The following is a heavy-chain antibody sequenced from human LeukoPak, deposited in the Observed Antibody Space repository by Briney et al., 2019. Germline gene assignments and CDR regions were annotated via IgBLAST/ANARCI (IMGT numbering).Heavy chain of an antibody. Sequence: GGSLRLSCAASGFTFSSYAIHWVRQAPGKGLEWVAVISYDGSNKYYADSVKGRFTISRDNSKNTLYLQMNSLRAEDTAVYYCARENGDRGGYYFDYWGQGTLVTVSS. V-gene: IGHV3-30-3*01. J-gene: IGHJ4*02. CDR2: ISYDGSNK. D-gene: IGHD4-17*01. CDR1: GFTFSSYA. CDR3: ARENGDRGGYYFDY.